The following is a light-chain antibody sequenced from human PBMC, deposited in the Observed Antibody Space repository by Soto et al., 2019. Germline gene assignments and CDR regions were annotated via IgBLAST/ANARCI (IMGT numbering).Light chain of an antibody. J-gene: IGLJ1*01. CDR2: DVS. CDR1: SSDVGGYNY. V-gene: IGLV2-14*03. Sequence: QSVLTQPASVSGSPGQSITISCTGTSSDVGGYNYVSWYQHHPGKAPKLIIYDVSNRPSGVSIRFSASKSDNTASLTISGLQPEDEADYHCSSYTTSIFRQTVFGTATKSPS. CDR3: SSYTTSIFRQTV.